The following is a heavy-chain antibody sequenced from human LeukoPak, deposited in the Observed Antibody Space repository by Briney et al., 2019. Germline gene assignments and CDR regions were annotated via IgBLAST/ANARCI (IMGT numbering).Heavy chain of an antibody. Sequence: SSETLSLTCTVSGDSISNYYWSWIRQPAGKGLEWIGRIYTSGSTDYNPSLKSRVTMSVDTSKNQFSLKVNSVTAADTAVYYCARYCSGGDCYSKALDYWGQGILVTVSS. D-gene: IGHD2-15*01. CDR2: IYTSGST. J-gene: IGHJ4*02. V-gene: IGHV4-4*07. CDR1: GDSISNYY. CDR3: ARYCSGGDCYSKALDY.